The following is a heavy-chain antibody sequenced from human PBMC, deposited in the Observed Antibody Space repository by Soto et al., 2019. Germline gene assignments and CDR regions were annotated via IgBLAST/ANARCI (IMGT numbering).Heavy chain of an antibody. D-gene: IGHD2-2*02. V-gene: IGHV1-69*13. J-gene: IGHJ6*02. Sequence: ASVKVSCKASGGTFSSYAISWVRQAPEQGLEWMGGIIPIFGTANYAQKFQGRVTITADESTSTAYMELSSLRSEDTAVYYCAREGVVVPAAILFYYGMDVWGQGTTVTVSS. CDR2: IIPIFGTA. CDR1: GGTFSSYA. CDR3: AREGVVVPAAILFYYGMDV.